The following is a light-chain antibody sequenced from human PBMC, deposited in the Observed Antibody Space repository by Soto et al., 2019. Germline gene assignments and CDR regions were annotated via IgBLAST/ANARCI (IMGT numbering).Light chain of an antibody. CDR1: SSDLGINF. Sequence: QSVLTQPPSVSAAPEQKVTISCSGGSSDLGINFVSWYQQFPGGVPKLLIYENNKRPSGIPDRFSGAKSGTSATLDITGLQTGDEADYYCATCDGSLSVGVFGGGTKVTVL. CDR3: ATCDGSLSVGV. J-gene: IGLJ1*01. V-gene: IGLV1-51*02. CDR2: ENN.